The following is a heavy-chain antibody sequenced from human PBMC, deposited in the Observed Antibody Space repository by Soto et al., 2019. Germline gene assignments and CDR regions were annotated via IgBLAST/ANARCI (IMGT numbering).Heavy chain of an antibody. CDR2: TYYRSKWYN. J-gene: IGHJ6*02. Sequence: QVQLQQSGPGLVKPSQTLSLTCAISGDSVSSNSAAWNWIRQSPSRGLEWLGRTYYRSKWYNDYAVSVKSRITINPDTSKNQFSLQLNSVTPEDTAVYYCARVSGSSWYVPYYYGMDVWGQGTTVTVSS. CDR3: ARVSGSSWYVPYYYGMDV. D-gene: IGHD6-13*01. V-gene: IGHV6-1*01. CDR1: GDSVSSNSAA.